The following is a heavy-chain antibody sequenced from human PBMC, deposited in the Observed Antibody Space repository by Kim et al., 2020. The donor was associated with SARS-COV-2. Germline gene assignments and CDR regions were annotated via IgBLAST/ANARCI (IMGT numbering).Heavy chain of an antibody. CDR1: GYSFTSYW. V-gene: IGHV5-10-1*01. J-gene: IGHJ4*02. Sequence: GESLKISCKGSGYSFTSYWISWVRQMPGKGLEWMGRIDPSDSYTNYSPSFQGHVTISADKSISTAYLQWSSLKASDTAMYYCARHLSADPWGDYFDYWGQGTLVTVSS. D-gene: IGHD3-16*01. CDR3: ARHLSADPWGDYFDY. CDR2: IDPSDSYT.